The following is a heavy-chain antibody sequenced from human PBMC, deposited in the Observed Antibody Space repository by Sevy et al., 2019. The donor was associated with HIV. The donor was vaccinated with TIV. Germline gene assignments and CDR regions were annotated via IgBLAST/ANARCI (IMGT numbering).Heavy chain of an antibody. J-gene: IGHJ5*02. V-gene: IGHV1-2*02. CDR1: GYTFTGYY. CDR2: INPNSGGT. D-gene: IGHD2-2*01. CDR3: ARVGCSSTSCYFWFDP. Sequence: ASVKVSCKASGYTFTGYYMHWVRQAPGQGLEWMGWINPNSGGTNYAQKFQGRVTMTRETSISTAYLELSRLRSDDTAVYYCARVGCSSTSCYFWFDPWGQGTLVTVSS.